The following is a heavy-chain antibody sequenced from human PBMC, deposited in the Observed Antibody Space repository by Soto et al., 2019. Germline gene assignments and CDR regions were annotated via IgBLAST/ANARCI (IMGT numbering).Heavy chain of an antibody. Sequence: QLHLQESGPGLVKPSETLSLTCTVSGGSITTSGYFWGWIRQPPGKGLEWIGSISYRGFTYDNPSLKTRLTISADTSKNQYSLKLSSVTAADAAVYYCARVSDTLVPRADRYTYGPFDHWGQGTLVTVSS. V-gene: IGHV4-39*01. D-gene: IGHD5-18*01. CDR1: GGSITTSGYF. CDR2: ISYRGFT. CDR3: ARVSDTLVPRADRYTYGPFDH. J-gene: IGHJ4*02.